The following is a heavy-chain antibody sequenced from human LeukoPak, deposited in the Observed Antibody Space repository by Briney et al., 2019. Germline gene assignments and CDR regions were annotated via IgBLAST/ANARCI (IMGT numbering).Heavy chain of an antibody. CDR2: IIPIFGTA. D-gene: IGHD3-22*01. CDR1: GGMFSSYA. V-gene: IGHV1-69*13. Sequence: GASVKVSCKASGGMFSSYAISWVRQAPGEGLEWMGGIIPIFGTANYAQKSQGRVTINADASTSTAYMELSSLRSEDTAVYYCARVNYYDSRGYRHFDYCGQGTLVTVSS. J-gene: IGHJ4*02. CDR3: ARVNYYDSRGYRHFDY.